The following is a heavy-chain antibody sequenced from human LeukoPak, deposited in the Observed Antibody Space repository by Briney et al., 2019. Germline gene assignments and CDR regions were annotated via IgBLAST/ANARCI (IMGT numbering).Heavy chain of an antibody. CDR3: AKGLVQRATVTTYFDY. D-gene: IGHD4-17*01. CDR2: ISYDGSNK. Sequence: GGSLRLSCAASGFTFSSYGMHWVRQAPGKGLEWVAVISYDGSNKYYADSVKGRFTISRDNSKNTLYLQMNSLRAEDTAVYYCAKGLVQRATVTTYFDYWGQGTLVTVSS. CDR1: GFTFSSYG. J-gene: IGHJ4*02. V-gene: IGHV3-30*18.